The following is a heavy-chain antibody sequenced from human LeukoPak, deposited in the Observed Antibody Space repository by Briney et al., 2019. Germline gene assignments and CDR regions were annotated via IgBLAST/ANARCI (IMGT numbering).Heavy chain of an antibody. V-gene: IGHV3-21*01. J-gene: IGHJ3*02. Sequence: GGSLRLSCAASGFTSSSYSMNWVRQAPGKGLEWVSSISSSSSYIYYADSVKGRFTISRDNAKNSLYLQMNSLRAEDTAVYYCARSGSYYLTYAFDIWGQGTMVTVSS. CDR1: GFTSSSYS. CDR2: ISSSSSYI. CDR3: ARSGSYYLTYAFDI. D-gene: IGHD1-26*01.